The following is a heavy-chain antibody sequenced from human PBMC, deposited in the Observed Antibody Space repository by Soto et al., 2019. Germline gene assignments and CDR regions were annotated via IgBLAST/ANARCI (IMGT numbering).Heavy chain of an antibody. CDR2: ISAYNGNT. D-gene: IGHD6-6*01. CDR3: ARDSSSVFYYGMDV. CDR1: GYTFSSIG. J-gene: IGHJ6*02. V-gene: IGHV1-18*01. Sequence: ASVKVSCKASGYTFSSIGISWVRQAAGQGLEWMGWISAYNGNTNYAQKLQGRVTMTTDTSTSTAYMELRSLRSDDTAVYYCARDSSSVFYYGMDVWGQGTTVTVSS.